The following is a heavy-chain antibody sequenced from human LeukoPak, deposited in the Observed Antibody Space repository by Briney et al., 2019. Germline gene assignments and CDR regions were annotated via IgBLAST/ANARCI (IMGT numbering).Heavy chain of an antibody. J-gene: IGHJ4*02. CDR3: ARLRIAAAGSPLYFDY. V-gene: IGHV4-4*07. Sequence: PSETLSLTCTVSGGSISSYYCSWIRQPPGKGLEWIGRIYTSGSTNYNPSLKSRVTISVDTSKNQFSLKLSSVTAADTAVYYCARLRIAAAGSPLYFDYWGQGTLVTVSS. CDR1: GGSISSYY. CDR2: IYTSGST. D-gene: IGHD6-13*01.